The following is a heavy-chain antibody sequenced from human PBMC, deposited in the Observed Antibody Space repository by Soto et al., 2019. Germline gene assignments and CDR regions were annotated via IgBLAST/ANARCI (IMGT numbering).Heavy chain of an antibody. D-gene: IGHD3-10*01. CDR2: INPSGGST. CDR1: GYTFTSYY. CDR3: ARGAASMVHPTQYYYYGMDV. J-gene: IGHJ6*02. V-gene: IGHV1-46*01. Sequence: GASVKVSCKASGYTFTSYYMHWVRQAPGQGLEWMGIINPSGGSTSYAQKFQGRVTMTRDTSTSTVYMELSSLRSEDTAVYYCARGAASMVHPTQYYYYGMDVWGQGTTVTVSS.